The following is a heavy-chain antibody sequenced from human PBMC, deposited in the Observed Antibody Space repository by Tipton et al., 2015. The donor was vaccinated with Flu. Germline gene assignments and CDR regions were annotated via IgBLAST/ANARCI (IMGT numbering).Heavy chain of an antibody. V-gene: IGHV3-53*01. D-gene: IGHD2/OR15-2a*01. CDR2: IYSGGNT. CDR1: GFSVTNNY. CDR3: ARGRGYCVTTTCLLPFDF. J-gene: IGHJ4*02. Sequence: QLVQSGGGLIQRGGSLRLSCAVSGFSVTNNYMTWVRQAPGKGLEWVSVIYSGGNTFYSDSVKGRFTISRDDSKNTLYLQMNSLRGEDTAVYYCARGRGYCVTTTCLLPFDFWDQGTLVTVSS.